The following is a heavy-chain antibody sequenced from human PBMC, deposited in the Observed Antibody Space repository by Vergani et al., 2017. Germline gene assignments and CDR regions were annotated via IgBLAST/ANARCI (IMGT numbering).Heavy chain of an antibody. CDR1: GGSISSYY. CDR2: IYYSGST. V-gene: IGHV4-59*01. D-gene: IGHD5-18*01. J-gene: IGHJ4*02. Sequence: QAQLQESGPGLVKPSETLSLTCTVSGGSISSYYWSWIRQPPGKGREWIGFIYYSGSTNYTPSLKSRVSVSVDTSKNQFSLKLSSVTAADTAVYYCARARGRTDMADYWGQGTLVTVSS. CDR3: ARARGRTDMADY.